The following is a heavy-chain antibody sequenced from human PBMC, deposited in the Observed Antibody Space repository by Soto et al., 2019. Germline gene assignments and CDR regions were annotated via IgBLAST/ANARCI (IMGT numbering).Heavy chain of an antibody. CDR2: IKSKTDGGTT. CDR1: GFTFSNAW. D-gene: IGHD6-13*01. Sequence: EVQLVESGGGLVKPGGSLRLFCAASGFTFSNAWMNWVRQAPGKGLEWVGRIKSKTDGGTTDHAAPVKGRFTISRDDSKNTLYLQMNSLKTEDTAVYYCTTVRYTSSWGAFDIWGQGTMVTVSS. V-gene: IGHV3-15*01. CDR3: TTVRYTSSWGAFDI. J-gene: IGHJ3*02.